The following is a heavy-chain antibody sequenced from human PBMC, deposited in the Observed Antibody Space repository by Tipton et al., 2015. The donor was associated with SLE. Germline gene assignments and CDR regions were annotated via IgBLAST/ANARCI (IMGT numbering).Heavy chain of an antibody. CDR3: ARQYDFWPHAFDY. CDR2: IYSSGRT. D-gene: IGHD3-3*01. V-gene: IGHV4-4*07. CDR1: GGAISTFY. J-gene: IGHJ4*02. Sequence: TLSLTCTVSGGAISTFYWSWIRQSAGKGLEWIGRIYSSGRTNYNPSLKSRVTISVDTSKNQFSLKLVSVSAADTAVYYCARQYDFWPHAFDYWGQGTLVTASS.